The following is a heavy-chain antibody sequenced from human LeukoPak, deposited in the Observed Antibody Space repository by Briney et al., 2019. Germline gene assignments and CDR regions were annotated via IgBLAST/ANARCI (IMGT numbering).Heavy chain of an antibody. CDR1: GFTFSSNS. Sequence: PGGSLRLSCAASGFTFSSNSMNWVRQAPGKGLEWVSYISSSGSTIYYADSVKGRFTISRDNAKNSLYLQMNSLRAEDTAVYYCAGALWELPYYYYMDVWGKGTTVTVSS. D-gene: IGHD1-26*01. J-gene: IGHJ6*03. CDR3: AGALWELPYYYYMDV. V-gene: IGHV3-48*04. CDR2: ISSSGSTI.